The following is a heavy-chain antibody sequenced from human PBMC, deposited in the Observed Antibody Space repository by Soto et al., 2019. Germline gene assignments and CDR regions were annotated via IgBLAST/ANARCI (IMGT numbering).Heavy chain of an antibody. Sequence: QVQLQQWGAGRLKPSETLSLTCAVYGGSFSGYYWSWIRQPPGKGLEWIGEINHSGSTNYNPSLKSRVTISVDTSKNQFSLKLRSVTAADTAVYYCARDLREREAARPRYYYYGMDVWGHGTTVTVSS. CDR2: INHSGST. D-gene: IGHD6-6*01. CDR3: ARDLREREAARPRYYYYGMDV. J-gene: IGHJ6*02. V-gene: IGHV4-34*01. CDR1: GGSFSGYY.